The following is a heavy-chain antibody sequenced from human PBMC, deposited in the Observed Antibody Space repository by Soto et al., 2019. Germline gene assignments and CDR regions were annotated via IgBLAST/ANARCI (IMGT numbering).Heavy chain of an antibody. CDR3: AREESVVFGMAQNYWYFDR. Sequence: SETLSLTCAFSVVSINNGDYYCSWIRQPPWKGLEWIGYIYYSGSTYVNPSLKSRLSMSLDTSKNQFSLKLTSVTAADTAVYYCAREESVVFGMAQNYWYFDRLCRGPRVSVSS. J-gene: IGHJ2*01. CDR2: IYYSGST. V-gene: IGHV4-30-4*02. CDR1: VVSINNGDYY. D-gene: IGHD3-3*01.